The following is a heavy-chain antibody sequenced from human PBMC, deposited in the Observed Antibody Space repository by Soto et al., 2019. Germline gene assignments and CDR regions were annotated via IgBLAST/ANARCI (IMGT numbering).Heavy chain of an antibody. CDR1: GFTFSSYG. D-gene: IGHD6-19*01. Sequence: QVQLVESGGGVVQPGRSLRLSCAASGFTFSSYGMHWVRQAPGKGLEWVAVIWYDGSNENYADSVKGRFTISRANSKNTLYLQMTSLRAEDTALYHCARDLSGSGWYDYVDLWGQGTVVTVSS. CDR2: IWYDGSNE. CDR3: ARDLSGSGWYDYVDL. J-gene: IGHJ4*02. V-gene: IGHV3-33*01.